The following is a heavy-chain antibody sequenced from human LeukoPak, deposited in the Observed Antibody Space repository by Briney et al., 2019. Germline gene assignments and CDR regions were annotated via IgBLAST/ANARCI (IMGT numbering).Heavy chain of an antibody. CDR3: VGPNAGGF. V-gene: IGHV4-59*01. CDR2: FYNFGTT. J-gene: IGHJ4*02. D-gene: IGHD2-8*01. Sequence: SETLSLTCSVSGVSMSMYHWTWIRQPPGTGLEWIVSFYNFGTTNYSPSLKSRVAISVDTPKNQFSLRLTSVTAADTAVYYCVGPNAGGFWGQGILVTVSS. CDR1: GVSMSMYH.